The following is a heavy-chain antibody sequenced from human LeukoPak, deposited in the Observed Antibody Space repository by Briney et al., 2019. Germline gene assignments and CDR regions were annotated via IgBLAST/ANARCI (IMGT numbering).Heavy chain of an antibody. CDR3: ARDRPYCSGGSCYYGVFDY. J-gene: IGHJ4*02. D-gene: IGHD2-15*01. Sequence: ASVKVSCKASGGTFSSYAISWVRQAPGQGLEWMGRIIPILGIANYAQKFQGRVTITADKSTTTAYMELSSLRSEDTAVYYCARDRPYCSGGSCYYGVFDYWGQGTLVTVSS. CDR2: IIPILGIA. V-gene: IGHV1-69*04. CDR1: GGTFSSYA.